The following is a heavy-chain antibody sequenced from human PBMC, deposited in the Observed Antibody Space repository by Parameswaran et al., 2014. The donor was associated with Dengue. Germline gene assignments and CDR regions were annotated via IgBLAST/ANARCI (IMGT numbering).Heavy chain of an antibody. CDR2: ISSSSSYI. V-gene: IGHV3-21*01. CDR3: ARCWANDFDWDLYGMDV. J-gene: IGHJ6*02. Sequence: VRQMPGKGLEWVSSISSSSSYIYYADSVKGRFTISRDNAKNSLYLQMNSLRAEDTAVYYCARCWANDFDWDLYGMDVWGQGTTVTVSS. D-gene: IGHD3-9*01.